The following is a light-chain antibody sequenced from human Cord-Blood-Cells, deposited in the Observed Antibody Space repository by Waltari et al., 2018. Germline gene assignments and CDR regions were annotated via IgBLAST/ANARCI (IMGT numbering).Light chain of an antibody. Sequence: FVLPQPASVSAAPGQKFSISFSGSNSNLWNKYLPWYQQPPGTAPKLLINDNNKLPSGIPDRFSGAKSGTSATLGITGLQTGDEADYYCGTWDSSLSAYVFGTGTKVTVL. CDR2: DNN. CDR1: NSNLWNKY. CDR3: GTWDSSLSAYV. V-gene: IGLV1-51*01. J-gene: IGLJ1*01.